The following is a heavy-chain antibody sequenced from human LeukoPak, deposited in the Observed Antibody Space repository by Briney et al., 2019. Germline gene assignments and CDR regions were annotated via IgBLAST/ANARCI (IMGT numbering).Heavy chain of an antibody. Sequence: GRSLRLSCAASGFTSSSYSMNWVRQAPGKGLEWVSYISSSSSTIYYADSVKGRFTISRDNAKNSLYLQMNSLRAEDTAVYYCARGTGHYFDYWGQGTLVTVSS. V-gene: IGHV3-48*04. CDR3: ARGTGHYFDY. CDR2: ISSSSSTI. J-gene: IGHJ4*02. CDR1: GFTSSSYS.